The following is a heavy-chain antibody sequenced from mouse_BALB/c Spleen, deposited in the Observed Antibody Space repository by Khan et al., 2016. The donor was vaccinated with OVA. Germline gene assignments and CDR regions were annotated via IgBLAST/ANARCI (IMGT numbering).Heavy chain of an antibody. CDR3: ARSTYYGSSLYAMDY. J-gene: IGHJ4*01. Sequence: DLVKPGASVKLSCKASGCTFTSYWINWIKQRPGQGLEWIGRIAPGSGSTYYNEMFKGKATLTVDTSSNTGYMQLSSLSSEDSAVYFCARSTYYGSSLYAMDYWGQATSATVSS. CDR1: GCTFTSYW. V-gene: IGHV1S41*01. CDR2: IAPGSGST. D-gene: IGHD1-1*01.